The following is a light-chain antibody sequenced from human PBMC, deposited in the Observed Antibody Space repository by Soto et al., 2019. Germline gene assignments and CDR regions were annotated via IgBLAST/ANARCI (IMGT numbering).Light chain of an antibody. CDR2: AAS. CDR3: QQSYSTPPGIT. CDR1: QSISSY. V-gene: IGKV1-39*01. Sequence: DIQMTQSPSSLSASVGDRVTITCRASQSISSYLNWYQQKPGKAPKLLIYAASSLQSGVPSRFSGRGSGTDFTLTISSLQPEDFASCYCQQSYSTPPGITFGQGTRLEIK. J-gene: IGKJ5*01.